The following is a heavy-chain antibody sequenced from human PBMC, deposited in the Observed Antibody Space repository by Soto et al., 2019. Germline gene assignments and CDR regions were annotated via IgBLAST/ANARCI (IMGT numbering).Heavy chain of an antibody. CDR3: AKDPGEIDYDYIWGSYPPYYMDV. D-gene: IGHD3-16*01. V-gene: IGHV3-30*18. J-gene: IGHJ6*03. CDR2: ISYDGSNK. Sequence: QVQLVESGGGVVQPGRSLRLSCAASGFTFSSYGMHWVRQAPGKGLEWVAVISYDGSNKYYADSVKGRFTISRDNSKNTLDLQMNSLRAEDTAVYYCAKDPGEIDYDYIWGSYPPYYMDVWGKGTTVTVSS. CDR1: GFTFSSYG.